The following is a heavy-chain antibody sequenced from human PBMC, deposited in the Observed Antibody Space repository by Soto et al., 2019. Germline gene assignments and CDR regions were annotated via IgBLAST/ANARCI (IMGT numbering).Heavy chain of an antibody. D-gene: IGHD1-26*01. CDR3: ASSGRGGYYGMDV. CDR1: GFTFSSYA. J-gene: IGHJ6*02. CDR2: LSYDGSNK. V-gene: IGHV3-30-3*01. Sequence: QVQLVESGGGVVQPGRSLRLSCAASGFTFSSYAMHWVRQAPGKGLEWVAVLSYDGSNKYYADSVKGRFTISRDNSKNTLYLQMNSLRAEDTAVYYCASSGRGGYYGMDVWGQGTTVTVSS.